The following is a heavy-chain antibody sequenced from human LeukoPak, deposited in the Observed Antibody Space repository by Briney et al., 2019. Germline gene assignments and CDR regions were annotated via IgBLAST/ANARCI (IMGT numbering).Heavy chain of an antibody. Sequence: GESLKISCKVSGYRLSNYWIGWVRQAPGKGLEWVAFIRYDGSNKYYADSVKGRFTISRDNSKNTLYLQMNSLRAGDTAVYYCAKEVTMVRGVIDNWFDPWGQGTLVTVSS. D-gene: IGHD3-10*01. J-gene: IGHJ5*02. CDR2: IRYDGSNK. CDR1: GYRLSNYW. CDR3: AKEVTMVRGVIDNWFDP. V-gene: IGHV3-30*02.